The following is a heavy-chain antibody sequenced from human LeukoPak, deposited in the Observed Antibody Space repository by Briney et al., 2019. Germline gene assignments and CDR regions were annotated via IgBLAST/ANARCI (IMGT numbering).Heavy chain of an antibody. CDR1: GGSISSYY. CDR2: IYTSGST. Sequence: PSETLSLTCTVSGGSISSYYWSWIRQPAGKGLEWIGRIYTSGSTNYNPSLKSRVTMSVDTSKNQFSLKLSSVTAADTAVYYCARDHVLSYYYYYYMDVWGKGTTVTVSS. V-gene: IGHV4-4*07. CDR3: ARDHVLSYYYYYYMDV. J-gene: IGHJ6*03. D-gene: IGHD3-16*01.